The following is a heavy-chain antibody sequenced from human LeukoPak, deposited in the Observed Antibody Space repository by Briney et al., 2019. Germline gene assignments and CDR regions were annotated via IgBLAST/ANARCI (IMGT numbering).Heavy chain of an antibody. CDR3: ARVLTTGDNGRGFFDN. D-gene: IGHD3-9*01. J-gene: IGHJ4*02. V-gene: IGHV4-31*03. Sequence: SETLSLTCTVSGGSISSGGYYWSWIRQHPGKGLEWIGYIYYSGSTSHNPSLQSRIAGSIDTSKNQFSLRLSSVTAADTAVYYCARVLTTGDNGRGFFDNWGQGILVTVSS. CDR2: IYYSGST. CDR1: GGSISSGGYY.